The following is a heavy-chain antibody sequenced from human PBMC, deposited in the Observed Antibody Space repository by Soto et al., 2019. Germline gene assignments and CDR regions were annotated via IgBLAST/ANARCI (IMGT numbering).Heavy chain of an antibody. Sequence: QVQLVESGGGVVQPGTSLRLSCEASGFAFNKFGMHWVRQAPGKGLEWVAFISYDGSYQYYADSVQGRLTITRDNSMNTLNMQLYSLRREDTAVYYCAKDRSLYSTDFYADFWGQGTLVTVSP. D-gene: IGHD6-13*01. V-gene: IGHV3-30*18. CDR2: ISYDGSYQ. CDR1: GFAFNKFG. J-gene: IGHJ4*02. CDR3: AKDRSLYSTDFYADF.